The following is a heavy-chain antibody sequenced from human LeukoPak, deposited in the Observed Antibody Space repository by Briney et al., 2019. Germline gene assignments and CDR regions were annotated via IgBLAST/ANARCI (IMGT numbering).Heavy chain of an antibody. V-gene: IGHV4-39*01. J-gene: IGHJ6*03. D-gene: IGHD1-1*01. CDR2: IYYSGST. CDR3: ARARTGPYYYYYMDV. CDR1: GGSISSSSYY. Sequence: SETLSLTCTVSGGSISSSSYYWGWIRQPPGKGLEWIGSIYYSGSTYYNPSLKSRVTISVDTSKNQFSLKLSSVTAADTAVYYCARARTGPYYYYYMDVWGKGTTVTVSS.